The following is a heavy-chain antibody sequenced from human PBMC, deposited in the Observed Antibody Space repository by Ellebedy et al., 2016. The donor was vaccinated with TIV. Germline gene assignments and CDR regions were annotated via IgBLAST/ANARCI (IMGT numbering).Heavy chain of an antibody. D-gene: IGHD6-19*01. CDR2: ISGLNGKT. V-gene: IGHV1-18*01. CDR1: GYTFTSYG. CDR3: ARDNTVGGTNWFDP. J-gene: IGHJ5*02. Sequence: AASVKISCKTSGYTFTSYGVSWVRQAPGQGLEWMGWISGLNGKTKYERTVQGRVTLTTDTAARTVYMELTSLRSDDTAVYYCARDNTVGGTNWFDPWGQGTLVIVSS.